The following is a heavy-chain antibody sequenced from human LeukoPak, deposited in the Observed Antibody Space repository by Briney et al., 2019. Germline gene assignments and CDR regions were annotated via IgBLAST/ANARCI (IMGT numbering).Heavy chain of an antibody. CDR1: GYTFTGYY. Sequence: ASVKVTCKASGYTFTGYYMHWVRQAPGQGLEWMGWINPNSGGTNYAQKFQGWVTMTRDTSISTAYMELSRLRSDDTAVYYCARGAAVAGNIDYWGQGTLVTVSS. V-gene: IGHV1-2*04. CDR2: INPNSGGT. J-gene: IGHJ4*02. D-gene: IGHD6-19*01. CDR3: ARGAAVAGNIDY.